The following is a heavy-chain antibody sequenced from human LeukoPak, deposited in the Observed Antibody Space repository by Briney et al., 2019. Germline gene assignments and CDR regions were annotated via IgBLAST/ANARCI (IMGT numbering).Heavy chain of an antibody. CDR1: GYSISSGYY. Sequence: NTSETLSLTCTVSGYSISSGYYWGWIRQPPGKGLEWIGVISHSGSTHYTPSLKSRVTISLETSKNQFSLNLSSVTAADTAVYYCARDRPGGSSLDYWGQGILVTVSS. CDR2: ISHSGST. V-gene: IGHV4-38-2*02. J-gene: IGHJ4*02. D-gene: IGHD6-13*01. CDR3: ARDRPGGSSLDY.